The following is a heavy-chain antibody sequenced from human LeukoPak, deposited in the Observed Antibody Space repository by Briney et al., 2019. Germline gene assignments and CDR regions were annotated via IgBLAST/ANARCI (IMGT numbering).Heavy chain of an antibody. J-gene: IGHJ1*01. CDR1: GYTFTGYY. CDR2: INPNSGGT. Sequence: ASVTVSCKASGYTFTGYYMHWVRQAPGQGLEWMGWINPNSGGTNYAQKFQGRVTMTRDTSISTAYMELSRLRSDDTAVYYCARQYSSSSRYFQHWGQGTLVTVSS. D-gene: IGHD6-6*01. V-gene: IGHV1-2*02. CDR3: ARQYSSSSRYFQH.